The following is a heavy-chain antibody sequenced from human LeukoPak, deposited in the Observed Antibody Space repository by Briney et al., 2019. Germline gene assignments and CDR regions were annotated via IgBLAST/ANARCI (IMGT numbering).Heavy chain of an antibody. CDR3: ASGSSGYDP. J-gene: IGHJ5*02. D-gene: IGHD5-12*01. CDR1: GVSISNYY. Sequence: SETLSLTCTVSGVSISNYYWSWIRQPAGKGLEWIGRIYSSGTTIYNPSLKSRVPMSVDTSKNHFSLKLSSATAADTAVYFCASGSSGYDPWGQGTLVTVSS. V-gene: IGHV4-4*07. CDR2: IYSSGTT.